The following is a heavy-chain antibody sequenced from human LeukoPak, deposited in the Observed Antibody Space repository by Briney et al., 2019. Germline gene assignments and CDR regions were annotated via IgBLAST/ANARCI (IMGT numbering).Heavy chain of an antibody. J-gene: IGHJ4*02. CDR3: ASTGWNYAR. V-gene: IGHV4-39*07. Sequence: SETPSLTCTVSGGSISSSSYYWGWIRQPPGKGLEWIGNIHYSGSTYYTPSLKSRVTISLDTSKNQFSLQLSSVTAAVTAVYYCASTGWNYARWGQGILVTVSS. D-gene: IGHD1-7*01. CDR2: IHYSGST. CDR1: GGSISSSSYY.